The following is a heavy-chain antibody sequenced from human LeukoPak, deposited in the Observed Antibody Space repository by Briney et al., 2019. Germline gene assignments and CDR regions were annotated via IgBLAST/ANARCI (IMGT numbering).Heavy chain of an antibody. CDR2: IYYSGST. Sequence: ASETLSLTCTVSGGSISSSSYYWGWIRQPPGKGLEWIGSIYYSGSTYYNPSLKSRVTISVDTSKNPFSLKLSSVTAADQAVYYCGRHVPGGGGILRWFDPWGQGTLVTVSS. CDR1: GGSISSSSYY. J-gene: IGHJ5*02. V-gene: IGHV4-39*01. D-gene: IGHD4-23*01. CDR3: GRHVPGGGGILRWFDP.